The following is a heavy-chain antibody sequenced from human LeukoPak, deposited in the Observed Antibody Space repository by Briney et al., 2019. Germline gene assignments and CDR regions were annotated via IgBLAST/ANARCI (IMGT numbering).Heavy chain of an antibody. CDR3: ATVRDIVVGGGPYYFDY. D-gene: IGHD2-15*01. J-gene: IGHJ4*02. CDR1: GYTFIVYY. V-gene: IGHV1-2*02. CDR2: INPHNGDT. Sequence: VSVKVSCKASGYTFIVYYLHWVRQAPGQGLEWMGWINPHNGDTNYAQKFQGRVTMTRDTSITTAYMDLSRLKSDDTAVYYCATVRDIVVGGGPYYFDYWGQGTLVTVSS.